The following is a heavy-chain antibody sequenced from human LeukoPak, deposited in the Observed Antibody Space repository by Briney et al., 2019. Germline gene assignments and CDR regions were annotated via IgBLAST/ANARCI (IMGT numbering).Heavy chain of an antibody. CDR2: IIPIFGTA. CDR3: ARDYSSSSRFIDY. Sequence: SVKVSCKASGGTFSSSAISWVRQAPGQGLEWMGGIIPIFGTANYAQKFQGRVTITADESTSTAYMELSSLRSEDTAVYYCARDYSSSSRFIDYWGQGTLVTVSS. V-gene: IGHV1-69*13. D-gene: IGHD6-6*01. J-gene: IGHJ4*02. CDR1: GGTFSSSA.